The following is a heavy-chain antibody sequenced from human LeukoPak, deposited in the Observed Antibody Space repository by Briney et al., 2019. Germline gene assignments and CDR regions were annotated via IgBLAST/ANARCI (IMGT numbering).Heavy chain of an antibody. CDR2: IYPGDSDT. Sequence: GESLKISCKASGYSFTYYWIAWVRQMPGKGLEWMGMIYPGDSDTRYSPSFQGQVTISADKSINTAYLQWASLKASDTAMYHCARQPRYATGWFSDYWGQGTLVTVSS. CDR1: GYSFTYYW. V-gene: IGHV5-51*01. CDR3: ARQPRYATGWFSDY. J-gene: IGHJ4*02. D-gene: IGHD2-2*01.